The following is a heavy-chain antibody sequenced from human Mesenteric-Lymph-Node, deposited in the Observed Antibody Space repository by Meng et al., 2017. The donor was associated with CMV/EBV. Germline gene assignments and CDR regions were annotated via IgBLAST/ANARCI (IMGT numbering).Heavy chain of an antibody. J-gene: IGHJ5*02. CDR3: ARDPRNDWTSQYSFFDP. CDR1: GVSISDSGYY. D-gene: IGHD5-18*01. Sequence: GGSLRLSCTVSGVSISDSGYYWGWIRQSPGKGLEWVANIKQDGSANFYVDSVKGRFTISRDNAKNSLYLQMNSLRAEDTAVYYCARDPRNDWTSQYSFFDPWGQGTLVTVSS. CDR2: IKQDGSAN. V-gene: IGHV3-7*01.